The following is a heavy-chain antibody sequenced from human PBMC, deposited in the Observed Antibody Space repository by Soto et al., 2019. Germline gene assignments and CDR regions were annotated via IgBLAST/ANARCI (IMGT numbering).Heavy chain of an antibody. CDR2: VSGSGACK. V-gene: IGHV3-23*01. CDR1: GFTFSSYT. Sequence: GGSLRLSCAASGFTFSSYTMNWVRQSPGKGLEWVSGVSGSGACKYSADSVKGRFTVSRDSSNNTLFLQMNSLRAEDTAVYYCAITRLYDSIDYHPDALDSWGQGTMVTVSS. J-gene: IGHJ3*02. CDR3: AITRLYDSIDYHPDALDS. D-gene: IGHD3-22*01.